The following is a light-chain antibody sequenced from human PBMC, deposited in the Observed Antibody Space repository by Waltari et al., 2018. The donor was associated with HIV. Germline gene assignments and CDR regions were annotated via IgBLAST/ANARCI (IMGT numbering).Light chain of an antibody. V-gene: IGKV2-24*01. CDR2: RIS. J-gene: IGKJ1*01. CDR1: QSLVHRDGNTY. Sequence: DIVMTQTPLSSPVTLGQPASISCTSSQSLVHRDGNTYLHWLKNRRGQPPRLLIYRISNRFSGVPDRFSGRCAGTDFTLKISWVEAEDVVVYYCMQSTQFPQTFGQGTKVEIK. CDR3: MQSTQFPQT.